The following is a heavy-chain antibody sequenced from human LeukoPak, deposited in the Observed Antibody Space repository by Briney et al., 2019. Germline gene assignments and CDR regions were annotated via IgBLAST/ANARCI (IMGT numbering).Heavy chain of an antibody. CDR1: GYTFTAYY. D-gene: IGHD2-2*01. CDR3: ARDPLRRPYCSSTSCPKNFQH. J-gene: IGHJ1*01. CDR2: ISPGGGST. V-gene: IGHV1-46*01. Sequence: ASVKVSCTASGYTFTAYYIHWVRQAPGQGLEWMGVISPGGGSTTYAQKFQGRVTMTRDTSTNTVYMELSSLRSEDTAVYYCARDPLRRPYCSSTSCPKNFQHWGQGTLVTVSS.